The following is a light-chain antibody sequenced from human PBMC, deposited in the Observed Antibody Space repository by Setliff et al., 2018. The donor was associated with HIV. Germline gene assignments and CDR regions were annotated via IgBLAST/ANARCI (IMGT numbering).Light chain of an antibody. CDR1: SGDVGRYNL. J-gene: IGLJ1*01. CDR3: CSNTGSNTYV. Sequence: QSALTQPASVSGSPGQSITISCTGTSGDVGRYNLVSWYQQQPGKPPKLMIYQASKRPSGVSNRFSGSKSGNTASLTIPGLQAEDEADYYCCSNTGSNTYVFGTGTRSPS. CDR2: QAS. V-gene: IGLV2-23*01.